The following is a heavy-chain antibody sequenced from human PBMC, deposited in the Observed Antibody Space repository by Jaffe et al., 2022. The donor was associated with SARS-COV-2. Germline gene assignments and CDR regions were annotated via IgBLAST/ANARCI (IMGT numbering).Heavy chain of an antibody. CDR3: ARDSGYYDVLTGDY. Sequence: QVQLVQSGAEVKNPGASVKVSCEASGYTFTNYGFSWVRQAPGQGLEWMGWISAYNGNTNYAQKLQGRVTMTTDTSTSTAYMELRRLRSDDTAVYYCARDSGYYDVLTGDYWGQGTLVTVSS. D-gene: IGHD3-9*01. CDR2: ISAYNGNT. J-gene: IGHJ4*02. V-gene: IGHV1-18*01. CDR1: GYTFTNYG.